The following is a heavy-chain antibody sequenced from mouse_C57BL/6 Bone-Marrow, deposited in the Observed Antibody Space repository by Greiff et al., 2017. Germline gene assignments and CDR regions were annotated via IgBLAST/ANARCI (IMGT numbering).Heavy chain of an antibody. CDR1: GFTFSDFY. CDR3: ARDARDGYY. J-gene: IGHJ4*01. V-gene: IGHV7-1*01. D-gene: IGHD2-3*01. CDR2: SRNKANDYTT. Sequence: EVKLVDSGGGLVQSGRSLRLSCATSGFTFSDFYMEWVRQAPGKGLEWIAASRNKANDYTTEYSASVKGRFIVSRATSQIILYLPMNALRAEDTAIYYCARDARDGYYWGQGTSVTVSS.